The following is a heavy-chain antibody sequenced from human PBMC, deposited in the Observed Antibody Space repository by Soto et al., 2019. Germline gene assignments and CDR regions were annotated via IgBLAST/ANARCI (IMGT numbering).Heavy chain of an antibody. CDR3: ARCITLVRGVRSYGMDV. Sequence: QVQLVQSGAEEKKPGASVKVSCKASGYTFSDYEMHWVRQAPGQRLEWMGWINAGNGNTKSSQKFQGRLTITRDTSASTAYMELSSLRSEDTAVYYCARCITLVRGVRSYGMDVWGQGTTVTVAS. CDR2: INAGNGNT. D-gene: IGHD3-10*01. CDR1: GYTFSDYE. V-gene: IGHV1-3*05. J-gene: IGHJ6*02.